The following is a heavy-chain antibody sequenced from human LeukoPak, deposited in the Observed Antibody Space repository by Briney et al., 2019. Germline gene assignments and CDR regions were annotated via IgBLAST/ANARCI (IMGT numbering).Heavy chain of an antibody. CDR1: GFTFSSYA. V-gene: IGHV3-23*01. Sequence: GGSLRLSCAASGFTFSSYAMSWVRQAPGKGLEWVSAISGSGGSTYYADSVKGRFTISRDNAKNSLYLQMNSLRAEDTAVYYCAKDPTDPGRATIPIDYWGQGTLVTVSS. J-gene: IGHJ4*02. D-gene: IGHD5-24*01. CDR2: ISGSGGST. CDR3: AKDPTDPGRATIPIDY.